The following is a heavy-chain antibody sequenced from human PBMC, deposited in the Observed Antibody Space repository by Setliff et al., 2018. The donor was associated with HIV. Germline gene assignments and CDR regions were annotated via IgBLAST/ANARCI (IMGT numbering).Heavy chain of an antibody. J-gene: IGHJ5*01. CDR3: ARDPLGGDLDSEPGRFAS. CDR2: IIPIFGTT. D-gene: IGHD3-16*01. V-gene: IGHV1-69*13. Sequence: GASVKVSCKSSRGTSNSYAISWVRQAPGQGLEWMGGIIPIFGTTNYAQKFQGRVTITADESTRTVYMDLRSLRSEDTAVYYCARDPLGGDLDSEPGRFASWGQGTLVTVSS. CDR1: RGTSNSYA.